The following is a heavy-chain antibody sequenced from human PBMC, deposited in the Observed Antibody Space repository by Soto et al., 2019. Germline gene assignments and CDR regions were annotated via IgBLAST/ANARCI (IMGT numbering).Heavy chain of an antibody. J-gene: IGHJ4*02. CDR2: IYYSGST. CDR1: GGSISSSSYY. V-gene: IGHV4-39*01. CDR3: ARHRYYYDSSGYPLPWDY. D-gene: IGHD3-22*01. Sequence: QLQLQESGPGLVKPSETLPLTCTVSGGSISSSSYYWGWIRQPPGKGLEWIGSIYYSGSTYYNPSLKSRVTISVDTSKNQFSLKLSSVTAADTAVYYCARHRYYYDSSGYPLPWDYWGQGTLVTVSS.